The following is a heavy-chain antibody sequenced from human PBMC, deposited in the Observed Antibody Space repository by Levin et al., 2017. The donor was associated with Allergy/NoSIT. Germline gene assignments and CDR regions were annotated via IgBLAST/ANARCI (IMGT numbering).Heavy chain of an antibody. D-gene: IGHD3-10*01. CDR1: GFTFSSYW. Sequence: GESLKISCAASGFTFSSYWMHWVRQAPGKGLVWVSRINSDGSSTSYADSVKGRFTISRDNAKNTLYLQMNSLRAEDTAVYYCARELRFGEFSYGMDVWGQGTTVTVSS. CDR3: ARELRFGEFSYGMDV. CDR2: INSDGSST. V-gene: IGHV3-74*01. J-gene: IGHJ6*02.